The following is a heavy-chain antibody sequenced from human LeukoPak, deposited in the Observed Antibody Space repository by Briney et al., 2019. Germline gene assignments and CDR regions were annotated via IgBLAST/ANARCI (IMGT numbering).Heavy chain of an antibody. V-gene: IGHV7-4-1*02. CDR3: ARDRYNWNDVRGGASY. D-gene: IGHD1-20*01. J-gene: IGHJ4*02. Sequence: ASVKVSCKASGYTFTSYAMNWVRQGPGQGLEWMGWINTNTGNPTYAQGFTGRFVFSLDTSVSTAYLQISSLKAEDTAVYYCARDRYNWNDVRGGASYWGQGTQVTVSS. CDR2: INTNTGNP. CDR1: GYTFTSYA.